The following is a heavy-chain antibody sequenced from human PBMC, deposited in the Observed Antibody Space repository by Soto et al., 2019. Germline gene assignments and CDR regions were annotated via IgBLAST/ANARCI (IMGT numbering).Heavy chain of an antibody. V-gene: IGHV4-34*01. CDR2: ITYSGVA. J-gene: IGHJ1*01. CDR1: GASFSGFY. CDR3: ARDFMH. Sequence: QGRLQQWGTGLLRPSETLSLSCGLSGASFSGFYWSRIRQAPGKGLEWIGEITYSGVANYNTSQTSRVTIAVDTSKNHFSLRLSSVTAADAAVYFCARDFMHWGQGTLVIVSS.